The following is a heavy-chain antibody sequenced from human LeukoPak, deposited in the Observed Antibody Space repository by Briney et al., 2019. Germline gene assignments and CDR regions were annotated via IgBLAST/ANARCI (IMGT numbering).Heavy chain of an antibody. CDR1: SGSISGYF. CDR3: VRGFSGVVGDY. Sequence: PSETLSLTCAVYSGSISGYFWSWIRQPPGKGLEWIGEIKDGGITNYNPSLKSRVTISADTSKNQLSLRLTSATAADTAVYYCVRGFSGVVGDYWGQGTLVTVSS. D-gene: IGHD3-10*01. CDR2: IKDGGIT. V-gene: IGHV4-34*01. J-gene: IGHJ4*02.